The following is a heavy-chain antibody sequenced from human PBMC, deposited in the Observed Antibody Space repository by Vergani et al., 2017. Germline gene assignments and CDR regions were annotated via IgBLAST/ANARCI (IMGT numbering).Heavy chain of an antibody. CDR1: GGSVFSGGYY. J-gene: IGHJ4*02. Sequence: QVQLQESGPGLVKPSQTLSLTCTVSGGSVFSGGYYWSWIRQHPGKGLEWIGSIYYSGSTYYNPSLKSRVTISVDTSKNQFSLKLSSVTAADTAVYYCARLAYRYGGEDYFDYWGQGTLVTVSS. D-gene: IGHD4-23*01. CDR2: IYYSGST. V-gene: IGHV4-39*01. CDR3: ARLAYRYGGEDYFDY.